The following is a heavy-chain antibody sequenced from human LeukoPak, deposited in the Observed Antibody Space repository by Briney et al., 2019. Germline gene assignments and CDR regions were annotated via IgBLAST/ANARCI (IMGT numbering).Heavy chain of an antibody. CDR1: GGTFSSYA. Sequence: SVKVSCKASGGTFSSYAISWVRQAPGQGLEWMGGIIPIFGTANYAQKFQGRVTITADESTSTAYMELSSLRSEDTAVYYCARLANQLLYGHFDYWGQGTLVTVSS. J-gene: IGHJ4*02. D-gene: IGHD2-2*01. V-gene: IGHV1-69*13. CDR2: IIPIFGTA. CDR3: ARLANQLLYGHFDY.